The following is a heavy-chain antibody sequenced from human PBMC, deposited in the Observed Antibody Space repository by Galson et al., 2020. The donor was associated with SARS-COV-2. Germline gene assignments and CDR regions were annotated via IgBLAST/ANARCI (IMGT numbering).Heavy chain of an antibody. V-gene: IGHV3-33*01. CDR3: AREGYGDYFDY. J-gene: IGHJ4*02. CDR1: GFTFSSYG. D-gene: IGHD4-17*01. CDR2: IWYDGSNK. Sequence: PGGSLRLSCAASGFTFSSYGMHWVRQAPGKGLEWVAVIWYDGSNKYYADSVKGRFTISRDNSKNTLYLQMNSLRAEDTAVYYCAREGYGDYFDYWGQGTLVTVSS.